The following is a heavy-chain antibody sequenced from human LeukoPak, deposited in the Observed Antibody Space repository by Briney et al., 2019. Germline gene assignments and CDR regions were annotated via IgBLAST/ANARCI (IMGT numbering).Heavy chain of an antibody. CDR3: AKSSYYDSSGYYGEYYFDF. J-gene: IGHJ4*02. CDR1: RFTFSTYG. D-gene: IGHD3-22*01. CDR2: ISGSGGST. Sequence: PGGSLRLSCAASRFTFSTYGMSWVRQAPGKGPEWVSSISGSGGSTNYADSVKGRFTISRDNSKNTLYLQMNSLRDEDTAVYYCAKSSYYDSSGYYGEYYFDFWGQGTLVTVSS. V-gene: IGHV3-23*01.